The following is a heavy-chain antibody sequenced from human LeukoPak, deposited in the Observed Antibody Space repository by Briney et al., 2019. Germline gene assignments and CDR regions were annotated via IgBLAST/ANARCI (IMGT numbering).Heavy chain of an antibody. J-gene: IGHJ4*02. CDR2: FDPEDGET. CDR3: ATQKVFGSRYASGYDPTFDY. V-gene: IGHV1-24*01. CDR1: GYTLTELS. Sequence: ASVKVSCKGSGYTLTELSMHWVRQAPGKGLEWMGGFDPEDGETIYAQKFQGRVTMTEDTSTDTAYMELSSLRSEDTAVYYCATQKVFGSRYASGYDPTFDYWGQGTLVTVSS. D-gene: IGHD5-12*01.